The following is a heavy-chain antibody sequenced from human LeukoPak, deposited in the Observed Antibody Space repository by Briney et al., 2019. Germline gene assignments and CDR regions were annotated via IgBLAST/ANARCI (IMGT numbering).Heavy chain of an antibody. J-gene: IGHJ5*02. D-gene: IGHD1-26*01. V-gene: IGHV3-23*01. Sequence: GGSLRLSCAASGFTFNIYAMSWVRQATGKGPEWVSGISGYGGSTYYADSVKGRFTISRDNSKNTLYLQMSSLRVDDTAVYCCAKDRGPYLGIANNWFDPWGQGTLVLVSS. CDR3: AKDRGPYLGIANNWFDP. CDR2: ISGYGGST. CDR1: GFTFNIYA.